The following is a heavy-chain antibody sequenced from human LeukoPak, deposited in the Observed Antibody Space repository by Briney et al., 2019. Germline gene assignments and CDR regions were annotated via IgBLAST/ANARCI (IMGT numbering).Heavy chain of an antibody. CDR2: IYYRGST. CDR1: GGSISSHY. Sequence: SETLSLTCTVSGGSISSHYWSWIRQPPGKGLEWIGYIYYRGSTNHNPSLKSRVTISVDTSKNQFSLKLSSVTAADTAVYYCAREDGDGYNSYWGQGTLVTVSS. V-gene: IGHV4-59*11. CDR3: AREDGDGYNSY. D-gene: IGHD5-24*01. J-gene: IGHJ4*02.